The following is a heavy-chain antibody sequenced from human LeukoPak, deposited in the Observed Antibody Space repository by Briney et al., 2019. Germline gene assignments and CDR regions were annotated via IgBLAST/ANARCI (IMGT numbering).Heavy chain of an antibody. CDR2: TYYSGST. CDR3: ARLSKGRYFDYIFDH. V-gene: IGHV4-39*01. J-gene: IGHJ4*02. D-gene: IGHD3-9*01. CDR1: GGSVSSYEYY. Sequence: SETLSLTCTVSGGSVSSYEYYWGWIRQPPGKGLEWIGNTYYSGSTYYNPSLKSRLTMSVDTSKNQFSLKMSSVTAADTAVYYCARLSKGRYFDYIFDHWGQGALVAVSS.